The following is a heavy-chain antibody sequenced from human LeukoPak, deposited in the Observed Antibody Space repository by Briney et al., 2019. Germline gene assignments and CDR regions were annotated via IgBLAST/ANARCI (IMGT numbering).Heavy chain of an antibody. CDR2: INSDGSST. CDR3: ARLYSYGGAFFDY. Sequence: GGSLRLSCAASGFTFSSYWMHWVRQAPGKGLVWVSRINSDGSSTSYADSVKGRFTIPRDNAKNTLYLQMNSLRAEDTAVYYCARLYSYGGAFFDYWGQGTLVTVSS. V-gene: IGHV3-74*01. J-gene: IGHJ4*02. CDR1: GFTFSSYW. D-gene: IGHD5-18*01.